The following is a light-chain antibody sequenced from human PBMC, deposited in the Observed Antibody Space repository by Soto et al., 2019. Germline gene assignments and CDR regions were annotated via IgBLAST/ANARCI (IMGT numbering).Light chain of an antibody. CDR1: QGIINY. Sequence: IQFTQSPSSLSSSIGDRVTITCRAIQGIINYLAWYQQKPGEAPKLLIYGASTLQSGVPSRFSGAGSGKDFTLTISSLMHEDLATYYCHQLNNYPITFGQGTRLEIK. CDR3: HQLNNYPIT. V-gene: IGKV1-9*01. J-gene: IGKJ5*01. CDR2: GAS.